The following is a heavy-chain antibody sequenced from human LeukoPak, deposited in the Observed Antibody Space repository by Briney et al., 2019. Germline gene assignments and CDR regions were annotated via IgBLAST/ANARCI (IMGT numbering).Heavy chain of an antibody. J-gene: IGHJ6*02. CDR1: GFTFSSYS. V-gene: IGHV3-21*03. CDR2: ISSSSSYI. CDR3: GRGPIQLWLYYGMDV. Sequence: GGSLRLSCAASGFTFSSYSMNWVRQAPGKGLEWVSSISSSSSYIYYADSVKGRFTISRDNAKNSLYLQMNSLKTEDTAVYYCGRGPIQLWLYYGMDVWGQGTTVVVSS. D-gene: IGHD5-18*01.